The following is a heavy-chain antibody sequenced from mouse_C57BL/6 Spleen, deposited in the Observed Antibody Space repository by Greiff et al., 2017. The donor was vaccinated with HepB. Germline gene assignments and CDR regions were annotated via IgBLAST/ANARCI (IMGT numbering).Heavy chain of an antibody. Sequence: QVQLQQPGAELVMPGASVKLSCKASGYTFTSYWMHWVKQRPGQGLEWIGEIDPSDSYTNYNQKFKGKSTLTVDKSSSTAYMQLGSLTSEDSAVYYCARGDGYGVYAMDYWGQGTSVTVSS. J-gene: IGHJ4*01. CDR2: IDPSDSYT. D-gene: IGHD2-3*01. V-gene: IGHV1-69*01. CDR1: GYTFTSYW. CDR3: ARGDGYGVYAMDY.